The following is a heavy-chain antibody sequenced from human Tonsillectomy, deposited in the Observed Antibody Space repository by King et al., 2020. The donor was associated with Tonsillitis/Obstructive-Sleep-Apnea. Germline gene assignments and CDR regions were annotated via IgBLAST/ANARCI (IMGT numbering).Heavy chain of an antibody. CDR1: GFTFSNAW. CDR2: IKSKTDGGTT. V-gene: IGHV3-15*01. D-gene: IGHD1-14*01. CDR3: TGRNQFDY. J-gene: IGHJ4*02. Sequence: VQLVESGGGLLKPGGSLRLSCVVSGFTFSNAWMSWVRQAPGKGLEWVGRIKSKTDGGTTDYAAPVKGRFTISRDDSKNTLYLQMNSLKTDDTAMYYCTGRNQFDYWGQGTLVTVSS.